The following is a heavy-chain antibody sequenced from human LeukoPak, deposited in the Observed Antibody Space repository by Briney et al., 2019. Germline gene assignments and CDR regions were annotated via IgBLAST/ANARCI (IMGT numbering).Heavy chain of an antibody. D-gene: IGHD6-13*01. V-gene: IGHV3-48*01. J-gene: IGHJ4*02. CDR3: ARISSWPYFDY. Sequence: PGGSLRLSCAASGFTVSSNYMNWVRQAPGKGLEWVSYISSSSSTIYYADSVKGRFAISRDNAKNSLYLQMNSLRAEDTAVYYCARISSWPYFDYWGQGTLVTVSS. CDR1: GFTVSSNY. CDR2: ISSSSSTI.